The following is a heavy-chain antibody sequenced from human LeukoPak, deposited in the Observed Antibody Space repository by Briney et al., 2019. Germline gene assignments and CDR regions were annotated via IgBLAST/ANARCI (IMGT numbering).Heavy chain of an antibody. CDR2: ISYDGSNK. J-gene: IGHJ4*02. V-gene: IGHV3-30-3*01. CDR3: ARDATATIKGVGYFDY. CDR1: GLTFSSHA. D-gene: IGHD5-24*01. Sequence: PGRSLRLSCAASGLTFSSHAIHWVRQAPGKGLEWVSVISYDGSNKYYADSVKGRFTFSRDNSKNTLYLQMNSLRAEDTAVYYCARDATATIKGVGYFDYWGQGTLVTVSS.